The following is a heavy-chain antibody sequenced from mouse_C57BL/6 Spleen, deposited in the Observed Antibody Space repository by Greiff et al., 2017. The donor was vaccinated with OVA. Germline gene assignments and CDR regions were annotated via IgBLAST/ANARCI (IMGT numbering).Heavy chain of an antibody. D-gene: IGHD2-3*01. Sequence: EVKLMESGPGMVKPSQSLSLTCTVTGYSITSGYAWHWIRHFPGNKLEWMGYISYSGSTNYNPSLKSRISITHDTSKNHFFLKLNSVTTEDTATYYCARDVDGDWYFDVWGTGTTVTVSS. CDR1: GYSITSGYA. CDR2: ISYSGST. J-gene: IGHJ1*03. CDR3: ARDVDGDWYFDV. V-gene: IGHV3-1*01.